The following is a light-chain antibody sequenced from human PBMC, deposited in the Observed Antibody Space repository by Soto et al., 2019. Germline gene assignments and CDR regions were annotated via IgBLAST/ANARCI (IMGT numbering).Light chain of an antibody. J-gene: IGLJ1*01. CDR2: GNT. V-gene: IGLV1-40*01. CDR3: QSYDTSLSGYV. CDR1: SSNLGAASD. Sequence: QSVLTQPPSVSGAPGQRVTISCTGSSSNLGAASDVPWYQQLPGTAPKLLIYGNTNRPSGVPDRFSGSMSGTSASLTITGRQAEDEADYFCQSYDTSLSGYVFATGTKGTVL.